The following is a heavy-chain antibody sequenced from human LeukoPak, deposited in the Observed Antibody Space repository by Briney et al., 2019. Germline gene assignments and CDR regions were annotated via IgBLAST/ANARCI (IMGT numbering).Heavy chain of an antibody. V-gene: IGHV1-18*01. CDR1: GYTFTYYA. D-gene: IGHD3-10*01. J-gene: IGHJ4*02. CDR2: ISTHNDNT. Sequence: ASVKVSCKASGYTFTYYAISWVRQAPGQGLEWMGWISTHNDNTNYAQKFQGRVTMTADTSTNTAYMELRSLTSDDAAVYYCARDGPPWELDYWGQGTLVTVSS. CDR3: ARDGPPWELDY.